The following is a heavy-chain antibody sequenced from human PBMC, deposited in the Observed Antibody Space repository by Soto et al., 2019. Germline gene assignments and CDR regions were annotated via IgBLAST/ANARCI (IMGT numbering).Heavy chain of an antibody. Sequence: PGGSLRLSCAASGFTFSSYAMSWVRQAPGKGLEWVSGISTSGDSTYYADSVKGRFTISRDNFKDTLYLQMNSLRAGDTAVYYCAFNSRYCSSTSCYAYRGQGTLVTVSS. CDR1: GFTFSSYA. CDR2: ISTSGDST. J-gene: IGHJ4*02. D-gene: IGHD2-2*01. V-gene: IGHV3-23*01. CDR3: AFNSRYCSSTSCYAY.